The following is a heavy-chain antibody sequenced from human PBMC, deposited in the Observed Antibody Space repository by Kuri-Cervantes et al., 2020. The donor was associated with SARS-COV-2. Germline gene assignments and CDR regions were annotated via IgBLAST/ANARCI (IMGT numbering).Heavy chain of an antibody. D-gene: IGHD5-12*01. V-gene: IGHV1-69*13. CDR3: ARVFRSGYDLGYYYYYYGMDV. CDR1: GGTFSSYA. J-gene: IGHJ6*02. CDR2: IIPIFGTA. Sequence: SVKVSCKAPGGTFSSYAISWVRQAPGQGLEWMGGIIPIFGTANYAQKFQGRVTITADESTSTAYMELSSLRSEDTAVYYCARVFRSGYDLGYYYYYYGMDVWGQGTTVTVSS.